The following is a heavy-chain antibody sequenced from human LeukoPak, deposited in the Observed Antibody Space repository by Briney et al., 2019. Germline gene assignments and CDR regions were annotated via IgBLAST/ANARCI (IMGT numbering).Heavy chain of an antibody. Sequence: PGGSLRLSCAASGFTFSSYGMHWVRQAPGKGLEGGSDISGSGGSTYYADSVKGRFTISRDNSKNTMFLQMNRLRVEETGVYYCGKTPRSSDVWGQGTTVTVSS. CDR2: ISGSGGST. J-gene: IGHJ6*02. CDR3: GKTPRSSDV. CDR1: GFTFSSYG. V-gene: IGHV3-23*01.